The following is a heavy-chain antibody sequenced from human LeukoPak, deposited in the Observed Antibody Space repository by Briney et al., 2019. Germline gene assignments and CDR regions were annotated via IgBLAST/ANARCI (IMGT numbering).Heavy chain of an antibody. Sequence: PGGSLRLSCAASGFTVSSNYMSWIRQAPGKGLEWVSIIYSGGSTFYADSVKGRFTISRDNSKNTLYLQMNSLRAEDTAVYYCARGGSYLSAFDIWGQGTMVTVSS. CDR3: ARGGSYLSAFDI. CDR1: GFTVSSNY. V-gene: IGHV3-53*01. CDR2: IYSGGST. D-gene: IGHD1-26*01. J-gene: IGHJ3*02.